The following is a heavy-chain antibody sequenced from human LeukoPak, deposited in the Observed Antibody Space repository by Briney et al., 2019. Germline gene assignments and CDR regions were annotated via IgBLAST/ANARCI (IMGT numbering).Heavy chain of an antibody. Sequence: ASVKVSCKASGYTFTGYYMHWVRQAPGQGLEWMGWIDPNSGGTNYAQKFQGRVTMTWDTSISTAYMELSSLRSDDTAVYYCTSDTYYYDSTGLGHWFDPWGQGTLVTVSS. CDR3: TSDTYYYDSTGLGHWFDP. D-gene: IGHD3-22*01. V-gene: IGHV1-2*02. J-gene: IGHJ5*02. CDR1: GYTFTGYY. CDR2: IDPNSGGT.